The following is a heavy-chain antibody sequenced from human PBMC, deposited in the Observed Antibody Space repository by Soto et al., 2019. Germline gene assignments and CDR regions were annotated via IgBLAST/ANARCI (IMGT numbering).Heavy chain of an antibody. CDR3: ARPAGMHHDYYYYGMDV. Sequence: GESLKISCKGSGYSFTSYWIGWVRQMPGKGLEWMGIIYPGDSDTRYSPSFQGQVTISADKSISTAYLQWSSLKASDTAMYYCARPAGMHHDYYYYGMDVWGQGTTVTLSS. CDR1: GYSFTSYW. V-gene: IGHV5-51*01. J-gene: IGHJ6*02. CDR2: IYPGDSDT.